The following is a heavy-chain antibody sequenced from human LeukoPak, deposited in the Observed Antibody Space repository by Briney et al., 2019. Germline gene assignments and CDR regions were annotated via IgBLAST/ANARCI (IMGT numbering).Heavy chain of an antibody. D-gene: IGHD3-10*01. Sequence: SETLSLTCTVSGGSISRSSYYWGGIRQPPGKGLEWIGSIYYSGYTYYNPSLESRVTISVDTSKNQFSLKLSSVTAADTAIYYCAKHYMGSSYNRALDYWGQGTLVTVSS. CDR1: GGSISRSSYY. V-gene: IGHV4-39*01. CDR2: IYYSGYT. CDR3: AKHYMGSSYNRALDY. J-gene: IGHJ4*02.